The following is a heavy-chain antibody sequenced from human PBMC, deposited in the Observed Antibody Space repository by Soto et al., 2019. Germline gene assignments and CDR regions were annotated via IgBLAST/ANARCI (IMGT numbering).Heavy chain of an antibody. CDR3: ASAGRVFSGVVMGYGMDV. V-gene: IGHV4-38-2*01. Sequence: SETLSLTCAVSGGSIIGIYHWAWIGQPPGRSLEWIASIFHTGTTYYTPSLTSRVTISVDTSKNHFSLKMSSGTAADTAVYYCASAGRVFSGVVMGYGMDVWGQGPTVT. CDR1: GGSIIGIYH. J-gene: IGHJ6*02. D-gene: IGHD3-3*01. CDR2: IFHTGTT.